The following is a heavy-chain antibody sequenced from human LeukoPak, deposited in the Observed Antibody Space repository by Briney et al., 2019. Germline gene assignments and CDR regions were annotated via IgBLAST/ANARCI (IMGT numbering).Heavy chain of an antibody. CDR3: ARPGRGALFEY. CDR2: IYPSDSDA. V-gene: IGHV5-51*01. Sequence: GESLKISCQVSGYRFSDYWIGWVRQMPGKGLEWMGIIYPSDSDAKYSPSLQGHVSISADKSITTAYLPWSSLKASDTAMYYCARPGRGALFEYWGQGTLATVSS. J-gene: IGHJ4*02. CDR1: GYRFSDYW. D-gene: IGHD3-10*01.